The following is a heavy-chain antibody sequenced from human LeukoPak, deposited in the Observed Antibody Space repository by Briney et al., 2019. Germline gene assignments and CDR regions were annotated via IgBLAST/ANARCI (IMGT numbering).Heavy chain of an antibody. J-gene: IGHJ4*02. CDR2: ICDDGNCK. Sequence: PGGSLRLSCAASGFTFSSCGMHWVRQAPGKGLEWVAVICDDGNCKYYADSVKGRFTISRDNSKNTLYLQMNSLRAEDTAVYYCARHSGSYWGAYFDYWGQGILVTVSS. CDR1: GFTFSSCG. CDR3: ARHSGSYWGAYFDY. D-gene: IGHD1-26*01. V-gene: IGHV3-33*01.